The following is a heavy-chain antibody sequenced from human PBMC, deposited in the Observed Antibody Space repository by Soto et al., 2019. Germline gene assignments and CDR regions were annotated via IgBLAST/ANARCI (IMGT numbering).Heavy chain of an antibody. CDR1: GGSFSGYY. CDR2: INHSGST. V-gene: IGHV4-34*01. J-gene: IGHJ5*02. D-gene: IGHD3-3*01. Sequence: SETLSLTCAVYGGSFSGYYWSWIRQPPGKGLEWIGEINHSGSTNYNPSLKSRVTISVDTSKNQFSLKLSSVTAADTAVYYCARVRPRITIFGVVPTLFDPWGQGTLVPVSS. CDR3: ARVRPRITIFGVVPTLFDP.